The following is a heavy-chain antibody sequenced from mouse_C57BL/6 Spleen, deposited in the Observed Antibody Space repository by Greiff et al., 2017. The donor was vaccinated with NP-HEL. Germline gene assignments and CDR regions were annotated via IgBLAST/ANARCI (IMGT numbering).Heavy chain of an antibody. D-gene: IGHD3-1*01. CDR3: ASQGANSYYFDY. V-gene: IGHV1-76*01. Sequence: VQLQQSGAELVRPGASVKLSCKASGYTFTDYYINWVKQRPGQGLEWIARIYPGSGNTYYNEKFKGKATLTAEKSSSTAYMQLSSLTSEDFAVYFCASQGANSYYFDYWGQGTTLTVSS. CDR2: IYPGSGNT. CDR1: GYTFTDYY. J-gene: IGHJ2*01.